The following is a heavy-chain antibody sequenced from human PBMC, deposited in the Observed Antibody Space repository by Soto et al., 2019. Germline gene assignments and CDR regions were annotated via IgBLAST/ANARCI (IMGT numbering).Heavy chain of an antibody. J-gene: IGHJ6*02. V-gene: IGHV4-59*01. D-gene: IGHD6-6*01. CDR3: ARASDYIYGMDV. CDR1: GGSISSYY. Sequence: SETLSLTCAVSGGSISSYYWSWIRQPPGKGLEWIGYIYYSGSTNYNPSLKSRVTISVDTSKNQFSLKLSSVTAADTAVYYCARASDYIYGMDVWGQGTTVTV. CDR2: IYYSGST.